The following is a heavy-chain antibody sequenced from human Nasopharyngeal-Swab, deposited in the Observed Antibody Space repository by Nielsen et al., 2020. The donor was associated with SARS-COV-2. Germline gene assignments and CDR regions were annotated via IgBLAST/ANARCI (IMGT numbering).Heavy chain of an antibody. CDR3: AKDQGSYYDY. J-gene: IGHJ4*02. V-gene: IGHV3-23*03. CDR2: IYSGGSST. D-gene: IGHD1-26*01. Sequence: GESLKISCAASGFTFSSYAMSWVRQAPGKGLEWVSVIYSGGSSTYYADSVKGRFTISRDNSKNTLYLQMNSLRAEDPAVYYCAKDQGSYYDYRGQGTLVTVSS. CDR1: GFTFSSYA.